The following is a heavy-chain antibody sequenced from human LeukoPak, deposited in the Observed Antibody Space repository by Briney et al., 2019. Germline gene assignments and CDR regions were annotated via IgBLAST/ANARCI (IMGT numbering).Heavy chain of an antibody. Sequence: PSETLSLTCTVSGGSIGSYYWSWIRQPPGKGLEWIGYIYYSGSTNYNPSLKSRVTISVDTSKNQFSLKLSSVTAADTAVYYCARVFSGRFGEVWIGYWGQGTLVTVSS. CDR2: IYYSGST. CDR1: GGSIGSYY. CDR3: ARVFSGRFGEVWIGY. D-gene: IGHD3-10*01. V-gene: IGHV4-59*01. J-gene: IGHJ4*02.